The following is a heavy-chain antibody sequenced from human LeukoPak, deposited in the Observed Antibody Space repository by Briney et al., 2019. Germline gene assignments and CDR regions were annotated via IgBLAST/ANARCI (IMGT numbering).Heavy chain of an antibody. CDR3: ARGHSAWYLNWFES. V-gene: IGHV3-30*02. CDR2: IRYDGTNK. CDR1: GFTFSSYG. Sequence: PGGSLRLSCAASGFTFSSYGMHWVRQAPGKGLEWVAFIRYDGTNKYYADSVKGGFTIYRDNSKNTLYLQMNSLRAEDTAMYYCARGHSAWYLNWFESWGLGTLVIVSP. D-gene: IGHD6-19*01. J-gene: IGHJ5*01.